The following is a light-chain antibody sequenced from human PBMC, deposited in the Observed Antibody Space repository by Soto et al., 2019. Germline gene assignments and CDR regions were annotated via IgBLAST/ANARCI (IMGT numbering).Light chain of an antibody. J-gene: IGLJ1*01. Sequence: QSVLTQPASVSGSPGQSITISFTGTSRDVGIYNLVSWYQLHPGKVPKLIIYEDTKRPSGISSRFSGSESGITAFLTISGLQAEDEADYYCCSYAGSSTYVFGTGTKVTVL. CDR3: CSYAGSSTYV. V-gene: IGLV2-23*01. CDR1: SRDVGIYNL. CDR2: EDT.